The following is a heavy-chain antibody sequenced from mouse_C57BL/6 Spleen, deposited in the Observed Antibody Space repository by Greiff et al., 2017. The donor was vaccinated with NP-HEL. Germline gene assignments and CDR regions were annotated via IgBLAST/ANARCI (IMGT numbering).Heavy chain of an antibody. V-gene: IGHV1-81*01. Sequence: VQLQQSGAELARPGASVTLSCTASVYTFPSSCLSFFPPLPFPGLEWIGEIYPRSGNTYYNEKFKGKATLTADKSSSTAYMELRSLTSEDSAVYFCARSLITTDLYYFDYWGQGTTLTVSS. CDR3: ARSLITTDLYYFDY. J-gene: IGHJ2*01. CDR2: IYPRSGNT. D-gene: IGHD1-1*01. CDR1: VYTFPSSC.